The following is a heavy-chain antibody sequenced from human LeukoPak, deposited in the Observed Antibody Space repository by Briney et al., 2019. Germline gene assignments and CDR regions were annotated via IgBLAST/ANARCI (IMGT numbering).Heavy chain of an antibody. Sequence: PSETLSLTCTVSAGSISSYYWSWIRQPPGKGLEWIGYIYYSGSTNYNPSLKSRVTISVDTSKNQFSLKLSSVTAADTAVYYCARTTGGIAGAGSNWFDPWGQGTLVTVSS. CDR2: IYYSGST. CDR1: AGSISSYY. J-gene: IGHJ5*02. V-gene: IGHV4-59*08. D-gene: IGHD6-19*01. CDR3: ARTTGGIAGAGSNWFDP.